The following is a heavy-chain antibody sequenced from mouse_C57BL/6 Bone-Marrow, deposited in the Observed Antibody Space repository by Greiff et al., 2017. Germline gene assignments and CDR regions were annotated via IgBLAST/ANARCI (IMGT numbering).Heavy chain of an antibody. CDR1: GFTFSSYG. CDR3: ARPRDWFAY. J-gene: IGHJ3*01. V-gene: IGHV5-6*01. CDR2: ISRSGGYT. Sequence: EVQRVESGGDLVKPGGSLKLSCAASGFTFSSYGMSWVRQTPDKRLEWVATISRSGGYTSYPDSVKGRFTISRDNAKNTLYLQLSSLKSEDTAMYYCARPRDWFAYWGQGTLVTVSA.